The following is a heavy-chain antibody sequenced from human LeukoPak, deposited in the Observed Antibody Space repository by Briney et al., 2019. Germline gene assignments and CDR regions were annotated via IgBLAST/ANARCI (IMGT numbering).Heavy chain of an antibody. V-gene: IGHV1-2*02. D-gene: IGHD2-15*01. CDR1: GYTFTVYY. CDR3: ARGPGGRYCSGGSCYSRSGYFQH. J-gene: IGHJ1*01. Sequence: ASVKVSCKASGYTFTVYYMHWVRQAPGQGLEWMGWINPNSGGTNYAQKFQGRVTMTRDTSISTAYMELSRLRSDDTAVYYCARGPGGRYCSGGSCYSRSGYFQHWGQCTLVTVSS. CDR2: INPNSGGT.